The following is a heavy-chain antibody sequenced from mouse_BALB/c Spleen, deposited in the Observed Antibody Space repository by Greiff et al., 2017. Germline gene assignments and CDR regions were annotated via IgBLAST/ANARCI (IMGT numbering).Heavy chain of an antibody. CDR2: ILPGSGST. V-gene: IGHV1-9*01. D-gene: IGHD2-10*01. J-gene: IGHJ3*01. Sequence: QVHVKQSGAELMKPGASVKISCKATGYTFSSYWIEWVKQRPGHGLEWIGEILPGSGSTNYNEKFKGKATFTADTSSNTAYMQLSSLTSEDSAVYYCARFPAYYGNYWFAYWGQGTLVTVSA. CDR1: GYTFSSYW. CDR3: ARFPAYYGNYWFAY.